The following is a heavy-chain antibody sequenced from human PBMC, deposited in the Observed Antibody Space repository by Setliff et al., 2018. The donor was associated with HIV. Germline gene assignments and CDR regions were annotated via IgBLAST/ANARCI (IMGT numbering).Heavy chain of an antibody. D-gene: IGHD3-22*01. CDR1: GFTFSDYY. CDR3: ARGHYFKDV. V-gene: IGHV3-11*04. Sequence: GSLRLSCAASGFTFSDYYMSWIRQAPGKGLEWVSYISGSGSAMYYADSVEGRFTIPRDNAKNSLYLQMNSLRAEDTAVYHCARGHYFKDVWGQGTTVTVSS. J-gene: IGHJ6*02. CDR2: ISGSGSAM.